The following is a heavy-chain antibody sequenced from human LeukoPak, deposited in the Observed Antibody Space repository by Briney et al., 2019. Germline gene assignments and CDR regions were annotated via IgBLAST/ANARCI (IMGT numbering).Heavy chain of an antibody. CDR2: ISAYNGNT. CDR3: ASGPWELDY. J-gene: IGHJ4*02. CDR1: GYTFSSYG. D-gene: IGHD1-26*01. V-gene: IGHV1-18*01. Sequence: RASVKVSCKASGYTFSSYGISWVRQAPGQGLEWMGWISAYNGNTNYAQNLQGRVIMTTDTSTTTAYMELTSLRSDDTAVYYCASGPWELDYWGQGTLVTVSS.